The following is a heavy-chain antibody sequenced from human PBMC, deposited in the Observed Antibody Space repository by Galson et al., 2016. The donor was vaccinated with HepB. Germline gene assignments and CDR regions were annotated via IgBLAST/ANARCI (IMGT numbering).Heavy chain of an antibody. Sequence: SETLSLTCTVSGGSFSGYHWTWIRQPPGKGLEWIGEINHSGSTNYSPSLKSRVTISVDTSKNQFSLRLSSVTAADTAVYYCARAAALRFLLKYGMDVWGQGTTVTVSS. CDR3: ARAAALRFLLKYGMDV. CDR1: GGSFSGYH. D-gene: IGHD3-3*01. CDR2: INHSGST. J-gene: IGHJ6*02. V-gene: IGHV4-34*01.